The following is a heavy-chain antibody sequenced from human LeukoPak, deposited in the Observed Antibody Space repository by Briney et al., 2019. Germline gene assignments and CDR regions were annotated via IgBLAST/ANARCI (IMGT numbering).Heavy chain of an antibody. V-gene: IGHV3-23*01. CDR3: AKADLVVAGTGCLDY. CDR1: GFTFSSYA. J-gene: IGHJ4*02. Sequence: GGSLRLSCAASGFTFSSYAMSWVRQAPGKGLEWASVISGSGGSTYYADSVKGRFTISRDNSKNTLYVQMNSLRAEDTAVYYCAKADLVVAGTGCLDYWGQGTLVTVSS. D-gene: IGHD6-19*01. CDR2: ISGSGGST.